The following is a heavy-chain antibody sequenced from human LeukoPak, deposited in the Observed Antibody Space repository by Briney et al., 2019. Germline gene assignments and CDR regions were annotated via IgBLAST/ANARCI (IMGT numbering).Heavy chain of an antibody. CDR2: IKQDGSEK. CDR1: GFTFSSYW. V-gene: IGHV3-7*01. Sequence: GGSLRLSCAASGFTFSSYWMSWVRQAPGKGLEWVANIKQDGSEKYYVDSVEGRFTISRDNAKNSLYLQMNSLRAEDTAVYYCASNGLIVGASADKEPSDIWGQGTMVTVSS. D-gene: IGHD1-26*01. CDR3: ASNGLIVGASADKEPSDI. J-gene: IGHJ3*02.